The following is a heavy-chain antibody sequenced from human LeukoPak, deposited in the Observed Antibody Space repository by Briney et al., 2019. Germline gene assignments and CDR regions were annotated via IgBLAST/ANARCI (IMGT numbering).Heavy chain of an antibody. CDR1: GDTFTTDY. J-gene: IGHJ6*03. CDR3: ARARGSGSYYGHDYYYYHYMDV. Sequence: GASVKVSCKASGDTFTTDYIRWVRQGPGQGPEWMGVSNPSGGSTTNAQKFQGRVTMTRDTSTSTVYMELSSLRSEDTAIYYCARARGSGSYYGHDYYYYHYMDVWGKGTTVTVSS. CDR2: SNPSGGST. D-gene: IGHD3-10*01. V-gene: IGHV1-46*01.